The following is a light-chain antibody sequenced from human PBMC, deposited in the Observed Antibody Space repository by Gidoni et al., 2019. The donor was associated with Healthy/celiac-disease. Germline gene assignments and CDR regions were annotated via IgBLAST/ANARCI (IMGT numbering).Light chain of an antibody. J-gene: IGKJ2*01. CDR3: MQRIEFPYT. CDR1: QSLLDSDDGNTY. CDR2: TLS. Sequence: DIVITPTPLSLPVTPGEPASISCRSSQSLLDSDDGNTYLDWYLQKPGQSPLLLIYTLSDRASGVPDRFSGSGSGTDFTLKISRVEAEDVGVYYWMQRIEFPYTFGQGTKLEIK. V-gene: IGKV2-40*01.